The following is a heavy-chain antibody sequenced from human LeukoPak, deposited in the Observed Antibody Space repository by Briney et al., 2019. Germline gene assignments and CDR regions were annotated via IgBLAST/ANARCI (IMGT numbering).Heavy chain of an antibody. CDR3: ARERAGSPGNYYYMDV. J-gene: IGHJ6*03. Sequence: PSETLSLTRTVSGGSISSYYWSWTRHPPGKGLEWIGYIYYSGSTNYNPSLKSRVTISVDTSKNQFSLKLSSVTAADTAVYYCARERAGSPGNYYYMDVWGKGTTVTISS. CDR1: GGSISSYY. V-gene: IGHV4-59*01. CDR2: IYYSGST.